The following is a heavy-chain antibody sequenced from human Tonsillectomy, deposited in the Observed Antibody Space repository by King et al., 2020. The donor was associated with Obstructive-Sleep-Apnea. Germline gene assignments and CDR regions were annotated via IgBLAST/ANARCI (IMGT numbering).Heavy chain of an antibody. Sequence: VQLVESGGGLVQPGRSLRLSCIGSGFTFRDYAISWFRQAPGKGLEGVGFVRSKPYGETTDYAASVKGRFVISRDDSKSIAYLQMDSLKTEDTALYFCSRDGSYGSGTLTNWFDPWGQGTLVTVS. J-gene: IGHJ5*02. CDR2: VRSKPYGETT. CDR1: GFTFRDYA. CDR3: SRDGSYGSGTLTNWFDP. D-gene: IGHD3-10*01. V-gene: IGHV3-49*03.